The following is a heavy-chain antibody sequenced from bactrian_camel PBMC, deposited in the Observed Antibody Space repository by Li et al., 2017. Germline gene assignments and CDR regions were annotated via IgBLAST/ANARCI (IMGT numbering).Heavy chain of an antibody. D-gene: IGHD7*01. Sequence: QVESGGGSVQAGGSLRLSCSVYGDTSNSVCMAWFREAPGKEREGVAAIDDVGSISYANFAKGRFTISRDNAKSSMSLQMNNLKPDDGGTYYCAVAIRGMYGGTWFCHNRDGIDYWGEGTQVTVS. J-gene: IGHJ7*01. CDR2: IDDVGSI. CDR1: GDTSNSVC. V-gene: IGHV3S1*01.